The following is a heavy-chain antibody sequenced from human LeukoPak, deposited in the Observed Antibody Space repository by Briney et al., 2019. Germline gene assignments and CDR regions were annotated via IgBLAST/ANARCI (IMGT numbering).Heavy chain of an antibody. CDR3: ARGVPRYCSGGSCYMYAFDI. V-gene: IGHV4-34*01. J-gene: IGHJ3*02. Sequence: NSSETLSLTCAVYGGSFSGYYWSWIRQPPGKGLEWIGEINHSGSTNYNPSLKSRVTISVDTSKNQFSLKLSSVTAADTAVYYCARGVPRYCSGGSCYMYAFDIWGQGTMVTVSS. CDR2: INHSGST. CDR1: GGSFSGYY. D-gene: IGHD2-15*01.